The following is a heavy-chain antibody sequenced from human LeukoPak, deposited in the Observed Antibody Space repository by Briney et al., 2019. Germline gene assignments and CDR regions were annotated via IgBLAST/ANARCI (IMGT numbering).Heavy chain of an antibody. CDR2: IYASGST. D-gene: IGHD1-7*01. CDR1: GGSISSYY. J-gene: IGHJ6*03. Sequence: PSGTLSLTCAVSGGSISSYYWNWIRQPAGKGLEWIGRIYASGSTTYNPSLKSRVTMSVDTSKNQFSLKLSSVTAADTAVYYCARARTGTTGGSYYYYYMDVWGKGTTVTVSS. V-gene: IGHV4-4*07. CDR3: ARARTGTTGGSYYYYYMDV.